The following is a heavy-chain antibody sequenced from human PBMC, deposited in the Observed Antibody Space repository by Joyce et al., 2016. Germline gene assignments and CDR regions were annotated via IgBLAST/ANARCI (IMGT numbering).Heavy chain of an antibody. CDR3: ARASGVYNGFRELLHS. D-gene: IGHD3-10*01. Sequence: GQGLEWMGWTNPDSGNAGYAQKFQGRLTLSANTSITTAYMELGSLKSDDTAVYYCARASGVYNGFRELLHSWGRGTLVTVSS. J-gene: IGHJ5*02. V-gene: IGHV1-8*03. CDR2: TNPDSGNA.